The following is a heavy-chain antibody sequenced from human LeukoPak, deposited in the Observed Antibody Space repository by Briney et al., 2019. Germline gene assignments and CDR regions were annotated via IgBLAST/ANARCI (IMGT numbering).Heavy chain of an antibody. CDR3: ARNTVTTGPVDY. CDR2: ISTYNSNT. D-gene: IGHD4-17*01. CDR1: GYTFISYG. V-gene: IGHV1-18*01. J-gene: IGHJ4*02. Sequence: ASVKVSCKASGYTFISYGTSWVRQAPGQGLEWMGWISTYNSNTNYARKLQGRVTMTTDTSTSTAYMELRSLRSDDTAVYYCARNTVTTGPVDYWGQGTLVTVSS.